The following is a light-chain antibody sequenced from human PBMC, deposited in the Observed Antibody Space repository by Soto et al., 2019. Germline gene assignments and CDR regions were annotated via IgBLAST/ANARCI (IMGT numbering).Light chain of an antibody. CDR2: GAS. J-gene: IGKJ1*01. Sequence: EIVLTQSPGTLSLSPGERATLSCRASQSVGSTYLAWYQQKPGQAPRLLIHGASTRATGFPARFSGSGSGTDFTLTISSLQSEDFAVYYCQQYNNWPWTFGQGTKVDIK. CDR1: QSVGSTY. V-gene: IGKV3-15*01. CDR3: QQYNNWPWT.